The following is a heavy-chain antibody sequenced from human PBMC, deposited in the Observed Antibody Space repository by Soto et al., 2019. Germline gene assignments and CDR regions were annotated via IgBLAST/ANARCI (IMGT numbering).Heavy chain of an antibody. J-gene: IGHJ4*02. V-gene: IGHV3-9*01. CDR1: GFIFDDFA. CDR2: ISWNSARV. CDR3: TKVGGLYDFWSGPLHFDL. D-gene: IGHD3-3*01. Sequence: EAQLVESGGGLVQPGRSLRLSCAGAGFIFDDFAIHWVRQAPGKGLEWVSGISWNSARVGYADSVKGRFTISRDNAKNAPYLQMNSLRVEDTALYYCTKVGGLYDFWSGPLHFDLWGQGTLVTVSS.